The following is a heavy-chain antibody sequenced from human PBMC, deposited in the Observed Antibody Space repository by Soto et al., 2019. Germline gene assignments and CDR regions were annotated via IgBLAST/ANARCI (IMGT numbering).Heavy chain of an antibody. J-gene: IGHJ6*02. V-gene: IGHV1-18*01. CDR1: DHTFTYYG. CDR2: ISGYNGNT. Sequence: QVQLLQSGGEVKKPGASVKVSCNSSDHTFTYYGINWVRRAPGQGLEWRGWISGYNGNTKYAQKFQDRVTISADTSMSPAYMEMRSPTSHDTAVYFCAATGGHYFGLDVWGQGTTVTVSS. D-gene: IGHD2-8*02. CDR3: AATGGHYFGLDV.